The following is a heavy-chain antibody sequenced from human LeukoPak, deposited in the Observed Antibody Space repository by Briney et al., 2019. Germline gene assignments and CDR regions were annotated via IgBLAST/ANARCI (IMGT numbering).Heavy chain of an antibody. D-gene: IGHD2-15*01. CDR3: ARHSYRIGVSCYFYVDY. CDR1: GYSFTSYW. CDR2: IDPSDSYT. J-gene: IGHJ4*02. V-gene: IGHV5-10-1*01. Sequence: GESLRISCKGSGYSFTSYWISWVRQMPGEGLEWMGRIDPSDSYTNYSPSFQGHVTISADKSISTAYLQWSSLKASDTAMYYCARHSYRIGVSCYFYVDYWGQGTLVTVSS.